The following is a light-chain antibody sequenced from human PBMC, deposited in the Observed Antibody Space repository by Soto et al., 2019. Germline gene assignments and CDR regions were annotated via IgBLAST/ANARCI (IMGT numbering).Light chain of an antibody. J-gene: IGLJ7*01. Sequence: QTVVTQPPSVSGAPGQRVTISCTGSSSNIGAGHDVHWYQQLPGTAPKLLIYRNNNRPSGVADRFSVSRSGTSASLAITGLQAEDEADYYFQSYDSSLSGYAVFGGGTQLTVL. CDR3: QSYDSSLSGYAV. V-gene: IGLV1-40*01. CDR2: RNN. CDR1: SSNIGAGHD.